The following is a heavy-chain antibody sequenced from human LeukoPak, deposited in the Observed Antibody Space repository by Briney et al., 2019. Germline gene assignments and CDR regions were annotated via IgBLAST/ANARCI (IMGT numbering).Heavy chain of an antibody. CDR3: AASYYSDSRGYYDY. D-gene: IGHD3-22*01. V-gene: IGHV5-51*01. CDR1: GYNFAIYW. J-gene: IGHJ4*02. CDR2: IYPGDSDT. Sequence: GESLKISCQGSGYNFAIYWIAWVRQMPGKGLEWMGIIYPGDSDTRYNPSFQGHITISADKSVTTAYLQWSSLKASDTAMYYCAASYYSDSRGYYDYWGQGTLVTVSS.